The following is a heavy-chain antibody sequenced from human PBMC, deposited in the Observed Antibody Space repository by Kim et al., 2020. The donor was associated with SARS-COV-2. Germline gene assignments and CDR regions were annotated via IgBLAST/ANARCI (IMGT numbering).Heavy chain of an antibody. CDR2: ISSSSSYI. V-gene: IGHV3-21*01. D-gene: IGHD3-10*01. CDR1: GFTFSSYS. Sequence: GGSLRLSCAASGFTFSSYSMNWVRQAPGKGLEWVSSISSSSSYIYYADSVKSRFTISRDNAKNSLYLQMNSLRAEDTAVYYCAREKGEGGYYGMDVWGQGTTVTVSS. CDR3: AREKGEGGYYGMDV. J-gene: IGHJ6*02.